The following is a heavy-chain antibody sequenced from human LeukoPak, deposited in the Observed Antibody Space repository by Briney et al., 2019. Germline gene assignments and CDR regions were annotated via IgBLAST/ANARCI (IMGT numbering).Heavy chain of an antibody. D-gene: IGHD3-3*01. Sequence: PSETLSLTCTVSGGSISSYYWSWIRQPPGKGLEWIGYIYYSGSTNYNPSLKSRVTISVDTSKNQFSLKLSSVTAADTAVYYCARHGITIFGVVYYGMDVWGQGTTVTVSS. CDR1: GGSISSYY. CDR2: IYYSGST. J-gene: IGHJ6*02. CDR3: ARHGITIFGVVYYGMDV. V-gene: IGHV4-59*08.